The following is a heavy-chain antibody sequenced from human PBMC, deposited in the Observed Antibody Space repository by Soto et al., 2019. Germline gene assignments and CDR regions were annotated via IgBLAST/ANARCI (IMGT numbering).Heavy chain of an antibody. V-gene: IGHV1-69*12. CDR2: IIPIFGTA. D-gene: IGHD3-22*01. J-gene: IGHJ5*02. CDR3: AKDRGTSSGYYPYWFDP. Sequence: QVQLVQSGAEVKTPGSSVKVSCKASGGTFSSYAISWVRPAPGQGLEWMGEIIPIFGTANDAQKFQGGVTSTADESTSTGYRERSSMKSADTAGYYCAKDRGTSSGYYPYWFDPCGQGTLVTVSS. CDR1: GGTFSSYA.